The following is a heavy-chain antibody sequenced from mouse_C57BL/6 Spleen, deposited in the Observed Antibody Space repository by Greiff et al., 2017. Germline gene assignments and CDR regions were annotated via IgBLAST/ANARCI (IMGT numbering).Heavy chain of an antibody. V-gene: IGHV1-80*01. CDR1: GYAFSSYW. CDR2: IYPGDGDT. D-gene: IGHD3-2*01. Sequence: VKLVESGAELVKPGASVKISCKASGYAFSSYWMNWVKQRPGKGLEWIGQIYPGDGDTNYNGKFKGKATLTADKSSSTAYMQLSSLTSEDSAVYFCARTAGDYFDYWGQGTTLTVSS. CDR3: ARTAGDYFDY. J-gene: IGHJ2*01.